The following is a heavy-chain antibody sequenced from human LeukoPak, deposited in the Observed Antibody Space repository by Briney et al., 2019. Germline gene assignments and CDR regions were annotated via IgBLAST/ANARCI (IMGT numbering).Heavy chain of an antibody. CDR3: ARAKWELREGPYYYYMDV. CDR2: ISSSSSYI. D-gene: IGHD1-26*01. Sequence: GGSLRLSCAASGFTFSRYSMNWVRQAPGKGLEWVSSISSSSSYIYYADSVKGRFTISRDNAKNSLYLQMNSLRAEDTAVYYCARAKWELREGPYYYYMDVWGKGTTVTISS. CDR1: GFTFSRYS. V-gene: IGHV3-21*01. J-gene: IGHJ6*03.